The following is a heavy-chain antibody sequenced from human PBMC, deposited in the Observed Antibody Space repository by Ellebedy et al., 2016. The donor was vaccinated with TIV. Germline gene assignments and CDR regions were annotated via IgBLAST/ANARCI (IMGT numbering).Heavy chain of an antibody. CDR3: ARIAPTVVTFGLYYFDF. CDR2: IIPILGIP. V-gene: IGHV1-69*10. D-gene: IGHD4-23*01. Sequence: ASVKVSCKASGYTFTSYGISWVRQAPGQGLEWMGGIIPILGIPNYAQKFQGRVTITADKSTSTAYMELSSLRSEDTALYYCARIAPTVVTFGLYYFDFWGQGTLVTVSS. J-gene: IGHJ4*02. CDR1: GYTFTSYG.